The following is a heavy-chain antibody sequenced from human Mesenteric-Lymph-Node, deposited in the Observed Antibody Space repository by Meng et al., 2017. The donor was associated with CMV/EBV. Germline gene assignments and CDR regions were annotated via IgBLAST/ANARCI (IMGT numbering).Heavy chain of an antibody. CDR3: AKGAAFGVTAPDY. V-gene: IGHV3-23*01. D-gene: IGHD3-3*01. J-gene: IGHJ4*02. Sequence: GGSLRLSCVASGLTFSSYPMSWVRQAPGKGLEWVSRIRGSGESASYADSVKGRFTISRDNSQDTLYLQMTSLRAEDTAVYHCAKGAAFGVTAPDYWGQGTLVTVSS. CDR2: IRGSGESA. CDR1: GLTFSSYP.